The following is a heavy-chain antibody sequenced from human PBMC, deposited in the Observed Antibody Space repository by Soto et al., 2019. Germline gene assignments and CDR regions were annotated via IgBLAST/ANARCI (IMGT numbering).Heavy chain of an antibody. CDR2: IWYDGSNK. D-gene: IGHD4-17*01. V-gene: IGHV3-33*01. CDR1: GFTFSSYG. CDR3: ARDKTTKKPYYGMDV. J-gene: IGHJ6*02. Sequence: GGSLRLSCAASGFTFSSYGMHWVRQAPGKGLEWVAVIWYDGSNKYYADSVKGRFTISRDNSKNTLYLQMNSLRAEDTAVYYCARDKTTKKPYYGMDVWGQGTTVTVSS.